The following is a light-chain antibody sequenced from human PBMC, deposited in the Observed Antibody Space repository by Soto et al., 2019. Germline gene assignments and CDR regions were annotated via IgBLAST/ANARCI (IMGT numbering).Light chain of an antibody. CDR2: DVS. Sequence: QSALTQPPSASGSPGQSVTISCTGTRSDVGGYKYVSWYQQHPGKAPKLMIYDVSKRPSGVPDRFSGSKSGKTASLIVSGLQAEDEADYYCSSYAGSNNFVFGTGTKVTVL. CDR1: RSDVGGYKY. CDR3: SSYAGSNNFV. J-gene: IGLJ1*01. V-gene: IGLV2-8*01.